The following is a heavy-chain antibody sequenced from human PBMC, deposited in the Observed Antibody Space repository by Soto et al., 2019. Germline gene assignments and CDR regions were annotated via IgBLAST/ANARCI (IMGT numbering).Heavy chain of an antibody. J-gene: IGHJ6*03. CDR2: IYYSGST. Sequence: SETLSLTCTVSGGSISSYYWSWIRQPPGKGLEWIGYIYYSGSTNYNPSLKSRVTISVDTSKNQFSLKLSSVTAADTAVYYCARNFHYDFWSGYSLAPYYYYYYMDVWGKGTTVTVSS. CDR1: GGSISSYY. CDR3: ARNFHYDFWSGYSLAPYYYYYYMDV. V-gene: IGHV4-59*01. D-gene: IGHD3-3*01.